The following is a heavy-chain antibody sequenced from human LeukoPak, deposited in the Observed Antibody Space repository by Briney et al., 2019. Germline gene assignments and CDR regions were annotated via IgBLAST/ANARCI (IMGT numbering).Heavy chain of an antibody. CDR3: ARVGTTTTYYDFWSGYSNFDY. D-gene: IGHD3-3*01. Sequence: KPSETLSLTCTVSGYSISSGYYWGWIRQPPGKGLEWIGSIYHGGSTYYNPSLKSRVTISVDTSKNQFSLKLSSVTAADTAVYYCARVGTTTTYYDFWSGYSNFDYWGQGTLVTVSS. V-gene: IGHV4-38-2*02. CDR1: GYSISSGYY. CDR2: IYHGGST. J-gene: IGHJ4*02.